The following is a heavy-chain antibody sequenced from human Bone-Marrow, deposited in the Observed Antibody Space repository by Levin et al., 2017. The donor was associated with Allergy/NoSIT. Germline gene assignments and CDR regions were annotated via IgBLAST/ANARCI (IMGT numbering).Heavy chain of an antibody. V-gene: IGHV5-51*01. CDR3: ARPVAASGTFRFDP. CDR1: GYSFTNYW. D-gene: IGHD6-13*01. J-gene: IGHJ5*02. Sequence: GESLKISCKGSGYSFTNYWIGWVRQMPGKGLEWMGMIYPDDSDTRYSPSFQGQVTMSADKSISTAYLQWSSLKASDTAMYYCARPVAASGTFRFDPWGQGTLVTVSS. CDR2: IYPDDSDT.